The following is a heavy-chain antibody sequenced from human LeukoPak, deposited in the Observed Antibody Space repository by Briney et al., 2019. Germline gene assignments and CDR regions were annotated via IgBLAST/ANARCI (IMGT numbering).Heavy chain of an antibody. CDR2: IRYDGSNK. CDR3: AKKRSGSTIYYFDY. V-gene: IGHV3-30*02. J-gene: IGHJ4*02. D-gene: IGHD2-2*01. Sequence: GGSLRLSCAAPGFTFSSYGMHWVRQAPGKGLEWVAFIRYDGSNKYYADSVKGRFTISRDNSKNTLYLQMNSLRAEDTAVYYCAKKRSGSTIYYFDYWGQGTLVTVSS. CDR1: GFTFSSYG.